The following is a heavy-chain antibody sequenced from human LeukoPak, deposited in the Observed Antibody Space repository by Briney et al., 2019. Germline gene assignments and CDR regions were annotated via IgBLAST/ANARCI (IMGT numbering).Heavy chain of an antibody. CDR3: ARTLLMITFGGVMAYMDV. J-gene: IGHJ6*03. V-gene: IGHV1-2*02. CDR2: INPNSGGT. D-gene: IGHD3-16*01. CDR1: GYTFTGYY. Sequence: ASVKVSCKASGYTFTGYYMHWVRQAPGQGREWMGWINPNSGGTNYAQKFQGRVTMTRDTSISTAYMGLSRLRSDDTAVYYCARTLLMITFGGVMAYMDVWGKGTTVTVSS.